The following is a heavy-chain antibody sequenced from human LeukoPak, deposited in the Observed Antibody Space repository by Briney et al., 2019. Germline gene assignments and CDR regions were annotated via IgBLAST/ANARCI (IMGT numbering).Heavy chain of an antibody. V-gene: IGHV3-33*01. CDR3: ARESLAVAGTWYFDY. CDR2: IRYDGSNI. Sequence: PGGSLRLSCAASGFTFSTYGMHWVRQAPGKGLEWVAVIRYDGSNIYYADSVKGRFTISRDNSKNTLYLQMNRLRAEDTAVYYCARESLAVAGTWYFDYWGQGTLVTVSS. D-gene: IGHD6-19*01. CDR1: GFTFSTYG. J-gene: IGHJ4*02.